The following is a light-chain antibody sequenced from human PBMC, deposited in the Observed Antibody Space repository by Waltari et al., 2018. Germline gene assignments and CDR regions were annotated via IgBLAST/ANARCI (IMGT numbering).Light chain of an antibody. CDR2: DAS. CDR3: QKYGTLPAT. J-gene: IGKJ1*01. CDR1: QSVSRC. V-gene: IGKV3-20*01. Sequence: EIVLTQSPGTLSLSPGERATFSCRASQSVSRCLAWYQQKPGQAPRLLIYDASTRATDIPDRFSGSGSGTDFSLTISRLEPEDFAVYYCQKYGTLPATFGQGTKVEIK.